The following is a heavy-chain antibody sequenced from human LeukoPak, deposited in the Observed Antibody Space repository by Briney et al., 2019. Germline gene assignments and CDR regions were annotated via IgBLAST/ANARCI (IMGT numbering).Heavy chain of an antibody. CDR2: ISYDGSNK. CDR3: ARDHCSSTSCYVFDY. D-gene: IGHD2-2*01. CDR1: GFTFSSYA. Sequence: GGSLRLSCAASGFTFSSYAMHWVRQAPGKGLEWVAVISYDGSNKYYADSVKGRFTISRVNSKNTLYLQMNSLRAEDTAVYYCARDHCSSTSCYVFDYWGQGTLVTVSS. J-gene: IGHJ4*02. V-gene: IGHV3-30*04.